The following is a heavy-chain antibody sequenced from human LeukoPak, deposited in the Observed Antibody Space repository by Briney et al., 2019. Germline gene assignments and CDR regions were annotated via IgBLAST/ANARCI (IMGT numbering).Heavy chain of an antibody. J-gene: IGHJ4*02. CDR2: IYYSGST. D-gene: IGHD3-3*01. V-gene: IGHV4-59*12. Sequence: SETLSLTCTVSGGSISSYYWSWIRQPPGKGLEWIGYIYYSGSTNYNPSLKSRVTISVDTSKNQFSLKLSSVTAADTAVYYCAKDRPEPARITIFGWGQGTLVTVSS. CDR1: GGSISSYY. CDR3: AKDRPEPARITIFG.